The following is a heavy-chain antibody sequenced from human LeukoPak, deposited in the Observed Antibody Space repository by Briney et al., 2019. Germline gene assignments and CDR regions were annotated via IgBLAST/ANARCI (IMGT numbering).Heavy chain of an antibody. J-gene: IGHJ5*02. CDR1: GYTFTGYY. D-gene: IGHD6-6*01. V-gene: IGHV1-2*02. Sequence: ASVKVSCKASGYTFTGYYMHWVRPAPGQGIEWMGWINPNSGGTNYAQKFQGRVTMTRDTSINTAYMELSRQRSDDTAVYYCARDAGSEQLVSNWFDPWGQGTLVTVSS. CDR2: INPNSGGT. CDR3: ARDAGSEQLVSNWFDP.